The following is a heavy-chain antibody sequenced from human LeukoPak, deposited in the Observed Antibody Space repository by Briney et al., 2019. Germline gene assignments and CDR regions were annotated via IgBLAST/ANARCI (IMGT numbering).Heavy chain of an antibody. CDR2: TSPDGSEQ. V-gene: IGHV3-30*04. CDR1: GFPFTRNA. Sequence: GMSLRLSCVASGFPFTRNAMHWVRQAPGKGLEWVAVTSPDGSEQYYADSVRGRFTISRDNSKNTVFLQMSTLTTEDTAVYSRFTGSDYYYDSWGQGTLVTVSS. D-gene: IGHD1-14*01. CDR3: FTGSDYYYDS. J-gene: IGHJ4*02.